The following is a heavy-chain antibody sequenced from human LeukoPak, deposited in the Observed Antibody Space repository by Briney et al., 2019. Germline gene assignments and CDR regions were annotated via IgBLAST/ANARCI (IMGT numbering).Heavy chain of an antibody. CDR3: AKDRSGSYRIFDS. J-gene: IGHJ4*02. CDR1: GFTFSSYA. CDR2: ISGSGDST. D-gene: IGHD1-26*01. V-gene: IGHV3-23*01. Sequence: TGGSLRLSCAASGFTFSSYAMSWVRQAPGKGLEWVSVISGSGDSTYYADSVKGRFTISRDTSKNTLYLQMNSLRAEDTAIYYCAKDRSGSYRIFDSWGQGTLVTVSS.